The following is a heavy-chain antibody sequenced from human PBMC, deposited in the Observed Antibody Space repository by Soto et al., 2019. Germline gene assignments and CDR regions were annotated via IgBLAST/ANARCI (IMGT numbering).Heavy chain of an antibody. CDR3: TRDLCFLSPSTVTTDAY. Sequence: VQLVQSGAELKKPGASVRVSCKASGYTFTSFGVSWVRQAPGQGPEWMGWISPETGKTAYSYKFQDRVSMTADASTTTCCLDMGSLRSDDKAVYYCTRDLCFLSPSTVTTDAYWGQGTLVTVSS. D-gene: IGHD4-17*01. CDR1: GYTFTSFG. CDR2: ISPETGKT. V-gene: IGHV1-18*04. J-gene: IGHJ4*02.